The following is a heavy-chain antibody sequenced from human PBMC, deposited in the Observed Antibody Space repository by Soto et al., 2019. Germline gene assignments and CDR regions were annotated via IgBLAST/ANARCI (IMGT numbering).Heavy chain of an antibody. CDR2: IYYSGST. V-gene: IGHV4-61*01. CDR1: GGSVTSGNYH. CDR3: ARGPVVTPFVDY. D-gene: IGHD2-21*02. J-gene: IGHJ4*02. Sequence: SETLSLTCTVSGGSVTSGNYHWSWIRQPPGKGLEWIGHIYYSGSTNYNPSLKSRVTISVDASKNQFSLKLSPVTAADTAIYYCARGPVVTPFVDYWGQGTLVTV.